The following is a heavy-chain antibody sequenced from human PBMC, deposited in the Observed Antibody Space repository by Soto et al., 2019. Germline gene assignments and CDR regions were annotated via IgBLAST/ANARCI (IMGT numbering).Heavy chain of an antibody. V-gene: IGHV3-48*01. D-gene: IGHD6-19*01. CDR1: GFTFSSYS. J-gene: IGHJ4*02. CDR3: ARVITSSGWYEDY. Sequence: EVQLVESGGGLVQPGGSLRLSCAASGFTFSSYSMNWVRQAPGKGLEWVSYTGVSSSSIYYADSAKGRFTISRDNAKNSLYLQMNSLRAEDTAVYYCARVITSSGWYEDYWGQGTLVTVSS. CDR2: TGVSSSSI.